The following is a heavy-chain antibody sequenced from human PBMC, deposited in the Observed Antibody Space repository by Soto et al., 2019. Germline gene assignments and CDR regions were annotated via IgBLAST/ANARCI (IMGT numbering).Heavy chain of an antibody. CDR3: ARYGVGGVVVIAISLVWAFDI. Sequence: ASVKVSCKASGYTFTSYDINWVRQATGQGLEWMGWMNPNSGNTGYAQKFQGRVTMTRNTSISTAYMELSSLRSEDTAVYYCARYGVGGVVVIAISLVWAFDIWGQGTMVTVS. V-gene: IGHV1-8*01. CDR2: MNPNSGNT. J-gene: IGHJ3*02. CDR1: GYTFTSYD. D-gene: IGHD2-21*01.